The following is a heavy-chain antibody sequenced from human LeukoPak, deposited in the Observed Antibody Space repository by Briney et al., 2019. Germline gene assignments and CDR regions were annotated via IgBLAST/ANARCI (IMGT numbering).Heavy chain of an antibody. Sequence: GASLRLSCAGSGIKFSRYAMSWIRQGSGYGLKWDSVTSGSSGGANYADSVKGRFTISRDISKNTLFLQLNSLRAEDTAVYYCAKGALPGPPYYFDYWGQGTLVTVSS. CDR1: GIKFSRYA. V-gene: IGHV3-23*01. D-gene: IGHD2-8*02. CDR2: TSGSSGGA. CDR3: AKGALPGPPYYFDY. J-gene: IGHJ4*02.